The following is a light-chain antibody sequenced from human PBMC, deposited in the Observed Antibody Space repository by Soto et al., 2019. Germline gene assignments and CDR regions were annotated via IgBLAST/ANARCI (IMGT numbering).Light chain of an antibody. V-gene: IGKV1-39*01. J-gene: IGKJ1*01. CDR1: QSISSY. CDR3: QQSYSPPCR. CDR2: AAS. Sequence: DFQVAQSLSTLSASVGDRVTITCRASQSISSYLNWYQQKPGKAPKVLIYAASSLQSGVPSRFSGSGSGTDFTLSISILQPEDFATYYCQQSYSPPCRFGQGTKVDIK.